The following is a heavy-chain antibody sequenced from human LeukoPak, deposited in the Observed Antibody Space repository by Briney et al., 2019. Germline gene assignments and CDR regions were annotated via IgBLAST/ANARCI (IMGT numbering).Heavy chain of an antibody. CDR2: IKQDGSEK. V-gene: IGHV3-7*01. J-gene: IGHJ5*02. Sequence: PGGSLRLSCAASGFTFSSYWMSWVRQAPGKGLGWVANIKQDGSEKYYVDSVKGRFTISRDNAKNSLYLQMNSLRAEDTAVYYCARGQRGGIRFLRTRYNWFDPWGQGTLVTVSS. CDR1: GFTFSSYW. D-gene: IGHD3-3*01. CDR3: ARGQRGGIRFLRTRYNWFDP.